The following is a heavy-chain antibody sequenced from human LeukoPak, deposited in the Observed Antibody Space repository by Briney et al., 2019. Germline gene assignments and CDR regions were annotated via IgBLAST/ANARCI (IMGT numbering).Heavy chain of an antibody. D-gene: IGHD2-15*01. V-gene: IGHV1-69*05. Sequence: ASAKVSCKASGGTFSSYAISWVRQAPGQGLEWMGGIIPIFGTANYAQKFQGRVTITTDESTSTAYMELSSLRSEDTAVYYCARAGYCSGGSCYSSFDYWGQGTLDTVSS. CDR2: IIPIFGTA. CDR3: ARAGYCSGGSCYSSFDY. J-gene: IGHJ4*02. CDR1: GGTFSSYA.